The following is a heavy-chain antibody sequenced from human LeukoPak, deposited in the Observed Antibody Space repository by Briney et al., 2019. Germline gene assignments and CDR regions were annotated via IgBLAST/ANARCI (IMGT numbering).Heavy chain of an antibody. CDR1: GYTFSSYW. Sequence: GESLKISCKGSGYTFSSYWIAWVRQMPGKGLEWMGFVYPGDSDTRYSPSFQGQVTISADKSLNIAYLQWRSLKASDTAMYYCGRGGYFFDYWGQGTLVTVSS. CDR3: GRGGYFFDY. CDR2: VYPGDSDT. V-gene: IGHV5-51*01. J-gene: IGHJ4*02.